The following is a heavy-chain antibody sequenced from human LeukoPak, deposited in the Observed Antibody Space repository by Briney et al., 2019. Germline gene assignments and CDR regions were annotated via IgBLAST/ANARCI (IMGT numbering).Heavy chain of an antibody. CDR2: IYTAGTT. J-gene: IGHJ4*02. V-gene: IGHV3-66*01. CDR1: GFSVSTNY. CDR3: AKKGYYDGSGYYMYYFDH. Sequence: PGGSLRLSCAASGFSVSTNYMSWVRLAPGKGLEWVSIIYTAGTTYYADSVKGRFTISRDNSKNTLYLQMNSLRAEDTAVYYCAKKGYYDGSGYYMYYFDHWGQGTLVTVSS. D-gene: IGHD3-22*01.